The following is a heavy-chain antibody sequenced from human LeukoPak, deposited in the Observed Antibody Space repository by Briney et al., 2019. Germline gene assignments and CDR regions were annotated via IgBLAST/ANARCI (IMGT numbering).Heavy chain of an antibody. CDR2: IYYSGST. CDR1: GGSIRSYY. J-gene: IGHJ5*02. Sequence: SETLSLTCTVSGGSIRSYYWSWIRQPPGKGLEWIGYIYYSGSTNYNPSLKSRVTISVDTSKNQFSLKLSSVTAADTAVYYCARDLSWFGELYWFDPWGQGTLVTVSS. V-gene: IGHV4-59*01. D-gene: IGHD3-10*01. CDR3: ARDLSWFGELYWFDP.